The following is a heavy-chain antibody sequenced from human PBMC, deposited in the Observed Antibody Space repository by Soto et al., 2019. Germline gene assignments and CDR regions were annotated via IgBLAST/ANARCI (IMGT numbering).Heavy chain of an antibody. J-gene: IGHJ6*02. CDR1: GYTFSTYY. CDR2: INPSGGRT. D-gene: IGHD1-1*01. CDR3: ARADGDCIGSNCYDYYGMDV. Sequence: ASVKVSCKASGYTFSTYYMHWVRQAPGQGLEWMGMINPSGGRTNYAQKFQGRVTMTRDTSTSTVYMDLSSLTSADTAVYYCARADGDCIGSNCYDYYGMDVWGQGSTVTVAS. V-gene: IGHV1-46*01.